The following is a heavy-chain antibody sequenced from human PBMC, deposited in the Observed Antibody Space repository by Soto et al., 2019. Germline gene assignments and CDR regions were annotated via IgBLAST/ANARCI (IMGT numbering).Heavy chain of an antibody. J-gene: IGHJ6*02. V-gene: IGHV3-23*01. D-gene: IGHD3-3*01. Sequence: QPGGSLRLSCAASGFTFSSYAMSWVRQAPGKGLEWVSAISGSGGSTYYADSVKGRFTISRDNSKNTLYLQMNSLRAEDTAVYYCAKDLRSGFFGVVIDYYYYGMDVWGQGTTVTVSS. CDR2: ISGSGGST. CDR3: AKDLRSGFFGVVIDYYYYGMDV. CDR1: GFTFSSYA.